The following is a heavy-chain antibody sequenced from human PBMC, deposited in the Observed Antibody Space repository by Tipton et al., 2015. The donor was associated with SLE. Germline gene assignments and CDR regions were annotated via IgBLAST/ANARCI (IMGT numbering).Heavy chain of an antibody. V-gene: IGHV5-51*03. CDR3: ARTWGEGYFDP. CDR1: GYSFTSHW. CDR2: FNPSDSDT. J-gene: IGHJ5*02. Sequence: QLVQSGREVNKPGESLKISCKGSGYSFTSHWIGWVRQMPGKGLEWMGIFNPSDSDTRYSPSFQGQVTFSADKSINTAYLQWNSLKASDTAMYYCARTWGEGYFDPWGQGTLVTVPS. D-gene: IGHD3-16*01.